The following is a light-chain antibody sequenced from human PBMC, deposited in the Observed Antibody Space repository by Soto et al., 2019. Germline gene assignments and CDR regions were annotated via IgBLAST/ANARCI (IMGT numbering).Light chain of an antibody. CDR3: SSYTRSGSTRVV. J-gene: IGLJ2*01. V-gene: IGLV2-14*01. CDR1: SSDVGRYNY. Sequence: QSVLAQPASVSGSPGQSITISCTGTSSDVGRYNYVSWYQQHPGKAPKLMIYEVSTRPSGVSDRFSGSKSGNTASLTISGLRAEDEADYYCSSYTRSGSTRVVFAGGTKVTVL. CDR2: EVS.